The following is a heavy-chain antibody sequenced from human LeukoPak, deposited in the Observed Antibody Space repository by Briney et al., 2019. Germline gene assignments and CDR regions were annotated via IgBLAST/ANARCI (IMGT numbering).Heavy chain of an antibody. D-gene: IGHD1-1*01. V-gene: IGHV3-23*01. J-gene: IGHJ6*03. CDR2: INDRGTGT. CDR3: AKGLKTTVGPYMGYHYYMDV. CDR1: GFTFSKFA. Sequence: GGSLRLSCAASGFTFSKFALSWVRQAPGKGLEWVSTINDRGTGTYYADSVKGRFTISRDNSKNTLSLQMNSLRAEDTAVHYCAKGLKTTVGPYMGYHYYMDVWGKGTTVTVSS.